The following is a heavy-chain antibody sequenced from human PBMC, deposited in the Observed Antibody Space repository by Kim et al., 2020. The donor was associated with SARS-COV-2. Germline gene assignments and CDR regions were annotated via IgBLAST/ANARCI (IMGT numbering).Heavy chain of an antibody. J-gene: IGHJ6*02. D-gene: IGHD2-2*01. CDR3: ARSRGTVPGDSHGFDV. Sequence: SETLSLTCSVSGGSISTYFWTWIRQPPGKALEWIGYIYNIGSSKGSNYNPSLKSRITISLDTSESQLSLRLTSVTAADTAVYYCARSRGTVPGDSHGFDVWGRGTTVTVSS. CDR1: GGSISTYF. V-gene: IGHV4-59*13. CDR2: IYNIGSSKGS.